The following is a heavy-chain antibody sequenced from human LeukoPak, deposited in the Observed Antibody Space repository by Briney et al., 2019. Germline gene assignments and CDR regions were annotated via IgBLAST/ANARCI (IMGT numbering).Heavy chain of an antibody. D-gene: IGHD3-22*01. CDR1: GFTFSSYA. J-gene: IGHJ4*02. V-gene: IGHV3-23*01. Sequence: GGSLRLSCAASGFTFSSYAMSWVRQAPGKGLEWVSAISGSGGSTYYADSMKGRFTISRDNSKNTLYLQMNSLRAEDTAVYYCAKGTEGYYDSSGYLRGYFDYWGQGTLVTVSS. CDR3: AKGTEGYYDSSGYLRGYFDY. CDR2: ISGSGGST.